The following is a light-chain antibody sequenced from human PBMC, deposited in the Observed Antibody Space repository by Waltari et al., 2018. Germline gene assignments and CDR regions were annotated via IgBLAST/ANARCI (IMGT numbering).Light chain of an antibody. CDR3: CSYSGDLSFGVV. J-gene: IGLJ2*01. CDR1: SHDVGNYDL. CDR2: EVT. Sequence: QSALTQPASVSGSPGQSITISCTGTSHDVGNYDLVSWYQQHPGKAPKLIIYEVTKRPSGFCNRCSGSKSGNTASLTISGLHTEDEGDDYCCSYSGDLSFGVVFGGGTKLTVL. V-gene: IGLV2-23*02.